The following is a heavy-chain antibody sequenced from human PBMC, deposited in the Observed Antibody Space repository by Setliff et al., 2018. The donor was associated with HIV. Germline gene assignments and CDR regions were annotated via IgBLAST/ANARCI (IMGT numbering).Heavy chain of an antibody. J-gene: IGHJ4*02. V-gene: IGHV1-69*11. Sequence: WIRQAPGQGLEWVGSLIPVLGEPHYAPRFQGRVTITADDSTNTAYLELSNLRFDDTATYYCARGVLYGLSEYWGTGSLVTVSS. CDR2: IPVLGEP. CDR3: ARGVLYGLSEY. D-gene: IGHD3-10*01.